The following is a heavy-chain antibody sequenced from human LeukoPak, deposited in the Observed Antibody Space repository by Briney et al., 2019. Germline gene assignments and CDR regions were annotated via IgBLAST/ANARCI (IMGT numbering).Heavy chain of an antibody. D-gene: IGHD3-16*01. J-gene: IGHJ4*02. V-gene: IGHV3-30*02. CDR2: IRYDGSNK. Sequence: PGGSLRLSCAASGFTFSSYGMHWVRQAPGKGLEWVAFIRYDGSNKYYADSVKGRFTISRDNAKNSLYLQMNSLRAEDTAVYFCARVSGEGLPHDYWGQGTLVTVSS. CDR3: ARVSGEGLPHDY. CDR1: GFTFSSYG.